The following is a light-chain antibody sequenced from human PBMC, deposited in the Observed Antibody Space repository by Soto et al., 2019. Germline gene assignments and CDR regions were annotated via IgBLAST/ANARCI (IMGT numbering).Light chain of an antibody. CDR2: DAS. J-gene: IGKJ1*01. CDR3: QQRSNWPPT. Sequence: EIVLSQSPGTLSLSQGERATLSCRASQSVSSYLAWYQQKPGQAPRLLIYDASNRATGIPARFSGSGSGTDFTLTISSLEPEDFAVYYCQQRSNWPPTFGQGTKVDIK. V-gene: IGKV3-11*01. CDR1: QSVSSY.